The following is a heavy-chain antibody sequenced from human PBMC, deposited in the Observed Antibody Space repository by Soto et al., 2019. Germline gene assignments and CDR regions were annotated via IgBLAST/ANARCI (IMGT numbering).Heavy chain of an antibody. D-gene: IGHD4-17*01. CDR3: ARAPAPGRYGDYVNYFYWFDP. CDR2: INPSGGST. J-gene: IGHJ5*02. CDR1: GYTFTRYY. Sequence: ASVKVSCKASGYTFTRYYMHWVRQAPGQGLEWMGIINPSGGSTNYAQKFQGRVTITADKSTSTAYMELSSLRSEDTAVYYCARAPAPGRYGDYVNYFYWFDPWGQGTLVTVSS. V-gene: IGHV1-46*01.